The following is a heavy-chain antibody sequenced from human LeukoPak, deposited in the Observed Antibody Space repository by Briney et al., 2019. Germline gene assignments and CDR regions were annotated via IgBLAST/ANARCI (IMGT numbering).Heavy chain of an antibody. D-gene: IGHD2-2*01. CDR3: ARGCSSTSCHDYYGMDV. Sequence: RWASVKVSCKASGGTFSSYAISWVRQAPGQGLEWMGGIIPIFGTANYAQKFQGRVTITADESTSTAYMELSSLRSEDTAVYYCARGCSSTSCHDYYGMDVWGQGTTVTVSS. CDR1: GGTFSSYA. V-gene: IGHV1-69*13. J-gene: IGHJ6*02. CDR2: IIPIFGTA.